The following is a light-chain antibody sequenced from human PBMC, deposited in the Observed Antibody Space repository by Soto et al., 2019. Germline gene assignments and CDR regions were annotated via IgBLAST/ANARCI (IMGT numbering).Light chain of an antibody. V-gene: IGKV3-20*01. J-gene: IGKJ1*01. CDR1: QSVNSNY. Sequence: EIVLTQSPGTLSLSPGDRATLSCRASQSVNSNYLAWYQRKPGQAPRLLIYGASNRATDIPYRFSASGSGTDFTLTITRLEADDFAVYYCPQYDSTPPTFGQGTKVEVK. CDR2: GAS. CDR3: PQYDSTPPT.